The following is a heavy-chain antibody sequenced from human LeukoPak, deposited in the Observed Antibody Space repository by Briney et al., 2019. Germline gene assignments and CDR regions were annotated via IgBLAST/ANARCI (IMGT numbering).Heavy chain of an antibody. CDR2: INPNSGGT. J-gene: IGHJ4*02. D-gene: IGHD5-24*01. V-gene: IGHV1-2*02. Sequence: ASVKVSCKASGYTFTGYYMHWVRQAPGQGLEWMGWINPNSGGTNYAQKFQGRVTMTRDTCISTAYMELSRLRSDDTAVYYCAREGSRDGYNLGYDYWGQGTLVTVSS. CDR1: GYTFTGYY. CDR3: AREGSRDGYNLGYDY.